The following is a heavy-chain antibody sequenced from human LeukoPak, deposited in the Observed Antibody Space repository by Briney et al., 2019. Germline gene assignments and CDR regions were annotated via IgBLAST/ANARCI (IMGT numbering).Heavy chain of an antibody. CDR2: ISSSGGSK. J-gene: IGHJ4*02. CDR3: AKHGHSEYYDILTGHYLDY. CDR1: GFTFTSYA. D-gene: IGHD3-9*01. V-gene: IGHV3-23*01. Sequence: PGGSLRLSCAASGFTFTSYAISWVRQAPGKGLEWVSAISSSGGSKYYADSVRGRFTIPRENTKNTLYLQFNSLRAEDTAVYYCAKHGHSEYYDILTGHYLDYWGQGTLVTVSS.